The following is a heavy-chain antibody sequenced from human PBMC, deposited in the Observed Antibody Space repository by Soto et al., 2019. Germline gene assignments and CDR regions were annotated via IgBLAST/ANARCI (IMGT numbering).Heavy chain of an antibody. Sequence: ASVKVSCKASGYSLTSYYMHWVRQAPGQGLEWMGITNPSDGSTNYAQKFQGRVTMTSDTSTSTVHMEMSSLRSEDTAMYYCARSYVTSRPIDFWGQGTLVTVSS. CDR1: GYSLTSYY. J-gene: IGHJ4*02. CDR3: ARSYVTSRPIDF. CDR2: TNPSDGST. V-gene: IGHV1-46*01. D-gene: IGHD3-16*01.